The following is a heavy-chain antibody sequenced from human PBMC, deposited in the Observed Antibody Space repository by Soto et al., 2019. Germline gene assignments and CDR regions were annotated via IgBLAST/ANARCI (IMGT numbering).Heavy chain of an antibody. Sequence: GGSLRLSCAASGFTFSSYAMHWVRQAPGKGLEYVSAISSNGGSTYYANSVKGRFTISRDNSKNTLYLQMGSLRAEDMAVYYCARVRGKAITIFGVVDYWGQGTLVTVSS. D-gene: IGHD3-3*01. CDR3: ARVRGKAITIFGVVDY. CDR2: ISSNGGST. J-gene: IGHJ4*02. V-gene: IGHV3-64*01. CDR1: GFTFSSYA.